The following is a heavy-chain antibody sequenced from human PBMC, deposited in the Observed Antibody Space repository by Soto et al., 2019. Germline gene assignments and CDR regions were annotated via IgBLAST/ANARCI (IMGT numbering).Heavy chain of an antibody. CDR3: ARAHYDFWSGYPPYYYYGMDV. J-gene: IGHJ6*02. Sequence: PGGSLRLSCAASGFTFSDYYMSWIRQAPGKGLEWVSYISSSGSTIYYADSVKGRFTISRDNAKNSLYLQMNSLRAEDTAVYYCARAHYDFWSGYPPYYYYGMDVWGQGTTVTVSS. CDR1: GFTFSDYY. D-gene: IGHD3-3*01. V-gene: IGHV3-11*01. CDR2: ISSSGSTI.